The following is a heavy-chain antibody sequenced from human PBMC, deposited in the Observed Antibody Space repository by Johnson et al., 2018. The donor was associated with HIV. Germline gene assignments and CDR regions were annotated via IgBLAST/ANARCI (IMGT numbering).Heavy chain of an antibody. CDR1: GFTFSGYA. CDR2: IYYDGTNK. Sequence: QVQLVESGGGVVQPGRSLRLSCAASGFTFSGYAMHWVRQAPGKGLEWVAVIYYDGTNKHYADSVKGRFTISRDNSKNTLFLQMNSLRAEDTAVYYCARPGVAATKGAFDIWGQGTMVTVSS. V-gene: IGHV3-30*03. CDR3: ARPGVAATKGAFDI. J-gene: IGHJ3*02. D-gene: IGHD1-26*01.